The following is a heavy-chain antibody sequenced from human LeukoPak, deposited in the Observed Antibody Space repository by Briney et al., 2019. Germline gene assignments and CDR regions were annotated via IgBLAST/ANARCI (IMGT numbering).Heavy chain of an antibody. J-gene: IGHJ3*02. V-gene: IGHV4-59*01. CDR3: ARSRKGIVGAAEGAFDI. Sequence: PSETLSLTCTVSGGSISGYYWSWIRQPPGKGLEWIGYIYYSGSTNYNPSLKSRVTISVDTAKNQFSLKLSSVTAADTAVCYCARSRKGIVGAAEGAFDIWGQGTMVTVSS. CDR1: GGSISGYY. D-gene: IGHD1-26*01. CDR2: IYYSGST.